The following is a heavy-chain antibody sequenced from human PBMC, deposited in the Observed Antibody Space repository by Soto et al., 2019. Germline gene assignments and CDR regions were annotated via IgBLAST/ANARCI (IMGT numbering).Heavy chain of an antibody. Sequence: PSETLSLTCTVSGGSVSSGSYYWSWIRQPPGKGLEWIGYIYYSGSTNYNPSLKSRVTISVDTSKNQSSLKLSSVTAADTAVYYCARVEIAAAGTDYFDYWGQGTLVTVSS. J-gene: IGHJ4*02. CDR2: IYYSGST. D-gene: IGHD6-13*01. CDR1: GGSVSSGSYY. CDR3: ARVEIAAAGTDYFDY. V-gene: IGHV4-61*01.